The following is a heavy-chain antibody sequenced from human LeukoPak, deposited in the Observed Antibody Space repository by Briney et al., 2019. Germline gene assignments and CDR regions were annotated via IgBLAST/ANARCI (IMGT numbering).Heavy chain of an antibody. CDR3: AANGGPFDF. Sequence: GSLRLSCAASGFTVSSNYMSWVRQAPGKGLEFVANIKQEGSEKYYVDSVKGRFTISRDNAKNSLYLQMNGLRAEDTAVYYCAANGGPFDFWGQGTLVTVSA. V-gene: IGHV3-7*05. D-gene: IGHD4-23*01. CDR2: IKQEGSEK. J-gene: IGHJ4*02. CDR1: GFTVSSNY.